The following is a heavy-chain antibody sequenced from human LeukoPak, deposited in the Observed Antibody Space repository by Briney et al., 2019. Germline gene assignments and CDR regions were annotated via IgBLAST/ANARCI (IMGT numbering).Heavy chain of an antibody. D-gene: IGHD3-3*01. V-gene: IGHV3-74*01. CDR1: GFTFSTYW. Sequence: GGSLRLSCAASGFTFSTYWMHWVRQAPGKGLVWVSRIKSDGSTNYADSVKGRFTISRDNAKNALSLQMNSLRPEDTGVYYCARAPSEIGGYYPEYFRHWGQGTLVTVSS. CDR2: IKSDGST. CDR3: ARAPSEIGGYYPEYFRH. J-gene: IGHJ1*01.